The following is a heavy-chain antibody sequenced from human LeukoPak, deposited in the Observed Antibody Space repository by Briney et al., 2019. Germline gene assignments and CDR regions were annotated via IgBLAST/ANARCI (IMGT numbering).Heavy chain of an antibody. CDR3: AKDRDGGATTTAKGFDH. CDR2: ISARGGTT. Sequence: GGSLRLSCAASGFTYSSYATSWVRQAPGKGLEWVSVISARGGTTYYADSVKGRFTISRDNSQNTLYLQLDSLRAEDTAVYYCAKDRDGGATTTAKGFDHWGQGTQVTVSS. CDR1: GFTYSSYA. D-gene: IGHD1-26*01. V-gene: IGHV3-23*01. J-gene: IGHJ4*02.